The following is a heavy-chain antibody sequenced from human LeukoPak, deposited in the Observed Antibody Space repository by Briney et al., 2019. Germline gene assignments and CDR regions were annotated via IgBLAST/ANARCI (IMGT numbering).Heavy chain of an antibody. CDR1: GFTFSSYA. Sequence: PGGSLRLSCAASGFTFSSYAMRWVREAPGKGLEWVSAISSSGGNTYYADSVKGRFTISRDNSKNTLYLEMNSLRAEDTAVYYCAKVHLSYYFDYWGQGTLVTVSS. D-gene: IGHD6-6*01. CDR2: ISSSGGNT. V-gene: IGHV3-23*01. CDR3: AKVHLSYYFDY. J-gene: IGHJ4*02.